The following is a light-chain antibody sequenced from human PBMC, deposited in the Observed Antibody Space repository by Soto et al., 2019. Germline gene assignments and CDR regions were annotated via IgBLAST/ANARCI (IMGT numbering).Light chain of an antibody. CDR1: QSVSYY. V-gene: IGKV3-11*01. CDR3: QQRGNWFT. Sequence: EIVLTQSPATLSLSPGERATLSCRASQSVSYYLAWYQHKAGQAPRLLIYDASNRATGIPARFSGSGSGTDFTPTISSLEPEDFAVYSCQQRGNWFTFGQGTRLEIK. J-gene: IGKJ5*01. CDR2: DAS.